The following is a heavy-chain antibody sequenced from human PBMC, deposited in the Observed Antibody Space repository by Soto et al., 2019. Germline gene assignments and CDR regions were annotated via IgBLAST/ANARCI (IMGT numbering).Heavy chain of an antibody. V-gene: IGHV4-59*01. CDR2: IYYSGST. D-gene: IGHD3-16*01. CDR1: GGSISSYY. Sequence: LEILSLTCTVSGGSISSYYWSWIRQPPGKGLEWIGYIYYSGSTNYNPSLKSRVTISVDTSKNQFSLKLSSVTAADTAVYYCARGWGRYAFDIWGQGTMVTVSS. J-gene: IGHJ3*02. CDR3: ARGWGRYAFDI.